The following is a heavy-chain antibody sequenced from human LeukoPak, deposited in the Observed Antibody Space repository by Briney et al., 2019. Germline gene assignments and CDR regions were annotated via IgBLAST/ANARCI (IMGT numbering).Heavy chain of an antibody. V-gene: IGHV4-59*08. CDR2: IYYSGST. CDR3: ARRGAVYGGNDFDY. CDR1: NGSISNYY. J-gene: IGHJ4*02. Sequence: SETLSLTCTVSNGSISNYYWSWIRQTTGKGLEWIGFIYYSGSTNYNPSLKSRVTMSVDTSKNQFSLKLSSVTAADTAVYCCARRGAVYGGNDFDYWGQGTLVTVSS. D-gene: IGHD4-23*01.